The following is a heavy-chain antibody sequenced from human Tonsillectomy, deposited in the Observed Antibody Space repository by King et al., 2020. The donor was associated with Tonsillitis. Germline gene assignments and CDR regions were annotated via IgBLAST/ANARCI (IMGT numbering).Heavy chain of an antibody. CDR3: TADPYYYDRRGPTPYFDY. CDR1: GFTFSNAW. Sequence: VQLVESGGGLVKPGGSLRLSCAASGFTFSNAWMNWVRQAPGKGLAWVGRIKSKTDGGTTDYVAHVKGRYTISRDDSKNTLYLQMNSLKTEDTAVYYFTADPYYYDRRGPTPYFDYCGQGTLVTVSS. V-gene: IGHV3-15*01. CDR2: IKSKTDGGTT. D-gene: IGHD3-22*01. J-gene: IGHJ4*02.